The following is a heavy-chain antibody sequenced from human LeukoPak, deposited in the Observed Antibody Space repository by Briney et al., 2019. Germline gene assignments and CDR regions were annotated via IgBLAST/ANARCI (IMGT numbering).Heavy chain of an antibody. CDR1: GHTFTRYG. CDR2: ISAYNGNT. J-gene: IGHJ3*02. CDR3: ARQTYYSDSSGYYRGDDAFDI. D-gene: IGHD3-22*01. V-gene: IGHV1-18*01. Sequence: ASVKVSCKASGHTFTRYGISWVRQAPGQGLEWMGWISAYNGNTKYAQMLQGRVTMTTDTSTSTAYMELRSLRSDDTAVYYCARQTYYSDSSGYYRGDDAFDIWGQGTMVTVSS.